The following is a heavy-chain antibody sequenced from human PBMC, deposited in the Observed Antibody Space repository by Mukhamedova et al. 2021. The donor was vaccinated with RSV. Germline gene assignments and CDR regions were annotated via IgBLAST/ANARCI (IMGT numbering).Heavy chain of an antibody. CDR3: ARDPAIAALVNYMDV. Sequence: GRIIPISDTVNYAQKFQGRVTITADESTSTAYMELSSLRSEDTAVYYCARDPAIAALVNYMDVWGKGTTVTVSS. CDR2: IIPISDTV. D-gene: IGHD6-13*01. J-gene: IGHJ6*03. V-gene: IGHV1-69*15.